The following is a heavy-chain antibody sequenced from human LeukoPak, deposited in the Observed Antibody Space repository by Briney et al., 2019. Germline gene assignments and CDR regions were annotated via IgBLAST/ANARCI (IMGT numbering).Heavy chain of an antibody. V-gene: IGHV3-21*01. J-gene: IGHJ5*02. CDR2: ISSGTSYI. CDR3: ARDPSSGWYLKGWFDP. CDR1: GFTFNTYT. Sequence: GGSLRLSCAASGFTFNTYTMNWVRQAPGKGLEWVSSISSGTSYIYYADSVKGRFTISRDNSKKTLYLQMNSLRAEDAAVYYCARDPSSGWYLKGWFDPWGQGTLVTVSS. D-gene: IGHD6-19*01.